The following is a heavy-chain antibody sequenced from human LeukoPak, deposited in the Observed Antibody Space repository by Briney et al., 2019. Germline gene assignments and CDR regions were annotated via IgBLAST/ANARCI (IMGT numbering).Heavy chain of an antibody. V-gene: IGHV4-59*11. Sequence: SETLSLTCAVSRGSISSHYWAWLRQPPGKGLEWTGWMFFTGDTNYNPSLTSRVTLSVDHSKNQFSLKLTSVTAADMAVYYCAKEGNDYGANSIDYWGQGALVTVSS. CDR1: RGSISSHY. CDR2: MFFTGDT. D-gene: IGHD4-23*01. J-gene: IGHJ4*02. CDR3: AKEGNDYGANSIDY.